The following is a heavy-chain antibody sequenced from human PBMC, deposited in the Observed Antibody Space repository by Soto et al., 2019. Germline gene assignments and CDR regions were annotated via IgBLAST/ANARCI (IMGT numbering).Heavy chain of an antibody. CDR3: ARARLHSSSWYFDY. D-gene: IGHD6-13*01. J-gene: IGHJ4*02. CDR2: IKQDGSEK. V-gene: IGHV3-7*05. Sequence: EVPLVESGGGLVQPGGSLRLSCAASGFTFSSYWMSWVRQAPGKGLEWVANIKQDGSEKYYVDSVKGRFTISRDNAKNSLYLQMKSLRAEDTAVYYCARARLHSSSWYFDYWGQGTLVTVSS. CDR1: GFTFSSYW.